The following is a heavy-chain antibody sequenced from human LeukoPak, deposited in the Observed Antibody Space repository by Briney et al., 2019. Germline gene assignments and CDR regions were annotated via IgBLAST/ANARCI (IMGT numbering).Heavy chain of an antibody. CDR2: MSISSDNT. CDR3: ARVAGSIDY. J-gene: IGHJ4*02. CDR1: GYTFTNYD. D-gene: IGHD1-26*01. V-gene: IGHV1-8*01. Sequence: ASVKVSCKASGYTFTNYDINWVRQATGQGLEWMGWMSISSDNTGYAHKFQGRLTMTRDTTITTVYMKLSSLRSDDTAVYYCARVAGSIDYWGRGTLVTVSS.